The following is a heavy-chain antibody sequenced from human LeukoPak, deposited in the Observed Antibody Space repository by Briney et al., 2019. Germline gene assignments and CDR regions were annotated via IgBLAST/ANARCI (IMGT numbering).Heavy chain of an antibody. CDR2: ISDSGRSP. D-gene: IGHD3-3*01. Sequence: GGSLRLSCTASGFTVSSNYMSWVRQAPGKGLEWVSAISDSGRSPYYADSVKGRFTISRDNSKNTLFLQLNSLRAEDTAVYYCARKGRHYDFWSGDFDYWGQGTLVSVSS. CDR1: GFTVSSNY. CDR3: ARKGRHYDFWSGDFDY. V-gene: IGHV3-53*01. J-gene: IGHJ4*02.